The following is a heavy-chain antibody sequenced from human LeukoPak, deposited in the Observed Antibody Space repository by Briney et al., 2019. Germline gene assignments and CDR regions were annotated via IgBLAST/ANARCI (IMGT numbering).Heavy chain of an antibody. CDR2: ISGSGGST. Sequence: GGSLRLSCAASGFTFSSYRMNWVRQAPGKGLEWVSAISGSGGSTYYADSVKGRFTISRDNSKNTLYLQMNSLRAEDTAVYYCAKDYDFWSTPVDYWGQGTLVTVSS. CDR3: AKDYDFWSTPVDY. J-gene: IGHJ4*02. CDR1: GFTFSSYR. D-gene: IGHD3-3*01. V-gene: IGHV3-23*01.